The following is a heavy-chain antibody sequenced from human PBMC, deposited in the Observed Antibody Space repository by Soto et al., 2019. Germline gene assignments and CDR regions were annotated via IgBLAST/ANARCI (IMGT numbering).Heavy chain of an antibody. CDR2: ISYDGSNK. CDR1: GFTFSSYA. V-gene: IGHV3-30-3*01. J-gene: IGHJ5*02. D-gene: IGHD3-3*01. Sequence: GGSLRLSCAASGFTFSSYAMHWVRQAPGKGLEWVVVISYDGSNKYYADSVKGRFTISRDNSKNTLYLQMNSLRAEDTAVYYCARLIRITIFGVESGPWGQGTLVTVSS. CDR3: ARLIRITIFGVESGP.